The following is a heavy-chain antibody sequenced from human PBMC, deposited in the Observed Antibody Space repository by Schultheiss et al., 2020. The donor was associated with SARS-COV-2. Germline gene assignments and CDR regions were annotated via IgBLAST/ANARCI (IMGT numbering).Heavy chain of an antibody. J-gene: IGHJ6*02. CDR2: INPNSGGT. CDR3: ARDQKIQGGYSYGKGGMDV. V-gene: IGHV1-2*06. Sequence: ASVKVSCKASGYTFTGYYMHWVRQAPGQGLEWMGRINPNSGGTNYAQKFQGRVTMTMDTSISTAYMELSRLRSDDTAVYYCARDQKIQGGYSYGKGGMDVWGQGTTVTVSS. D-gene: IGHD5-18*01. CDR1: GYTFTGYY.